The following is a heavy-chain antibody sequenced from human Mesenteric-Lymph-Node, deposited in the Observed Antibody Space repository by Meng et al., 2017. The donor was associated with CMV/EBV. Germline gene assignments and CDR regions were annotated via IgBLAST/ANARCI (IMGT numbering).Heavy chain of an antibody. CDR2: INPNSGGT. J-gene: IGHJ6*02. V-gene: IGHV1-2*02. D-gene: IGHD3-3*01. Sequence: ASVKVSCKASGYGFTDYFLHWVRQAPGQGLEWMGWINPNSGGTNYAQKFQGRVTMTRDTSISTAYMELSRLRSDDTAVYYCARDQRGTLTIFGVANGMDVWGQGTTVTVSS. CDR1: GYGFTDYF. CDR3: ARDQRGTLTIFGVANGMDV.